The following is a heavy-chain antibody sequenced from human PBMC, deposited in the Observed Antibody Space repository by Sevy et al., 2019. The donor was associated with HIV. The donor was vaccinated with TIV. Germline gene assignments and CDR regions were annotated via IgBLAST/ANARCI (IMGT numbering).Heavy chain of an antibody. CDR2: IRYDGSNK. J-gene: IGHJ4*02. CDR1: GFTFSSYG. CDR3: AKDRGSWADFDY. D-gene: IGHD6-13*01. V-gene: IGHV3-30*02. Sequence: GGSLRLSCAASGFTFSSYGMHWVRQAPGKGLEWAAFIRYDGSNKYYADSVKRRFTISRDNSKNTLYLQMNSLRAEDTAVYYCAKDRGSWADFDYWGQGTLVTVSS.